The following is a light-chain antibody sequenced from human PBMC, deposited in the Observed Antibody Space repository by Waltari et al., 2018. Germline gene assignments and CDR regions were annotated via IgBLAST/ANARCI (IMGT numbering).Light chain of an antibody. J-gene: IGKJ2*01. CDR1: QRILYSTHNKNY. V-gene: IGKV4-1*01. CDR3: QQYYNTPYT. Sequence: DIVMTQSPDSLAVSLGERATINCKSSQRILYSTHNKNYLAWYQQKPGQPPKLLIYRASARESGVPDRFSGSGSGTDFTLTISSLQAEDVAVYYCQQYYNTPYTFGQGTKLELK. CDR2: RAS.